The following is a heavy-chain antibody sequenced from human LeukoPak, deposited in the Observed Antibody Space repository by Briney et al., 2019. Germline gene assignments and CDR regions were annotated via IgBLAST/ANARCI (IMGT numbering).Heavy chain of an antibody. CDR3: ARDMAAAYNWFDP. V-gene: IGHV4-30-4*08. CDR2: IYYSGST. CDR1: GGSISSGDYY. J-gene: IGHJ5*02. D-gene: IGHD6-13*01. Sequence: PSETLSLTCTVSGGSISSGDYYWSWIRQPPGKGLEWIGYIYYSGSTYYNPSLKSRVTISVDTSKNQSSLKLSSVTAADTAVYYCARDMAAAYNWFDPWGQGTLVTVSS.